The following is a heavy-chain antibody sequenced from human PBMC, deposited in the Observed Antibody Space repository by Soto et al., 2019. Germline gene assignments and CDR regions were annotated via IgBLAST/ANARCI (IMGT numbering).Heavy chain of an antibody. CDR1: GGSISSGGYS. CDR3: ARAVYSYGLYYFDD. CDR2: IYHSGST. Sequence: SETLSLTCAVSGGSISSGGYSWSWIRQPPGKGLEWIGYIYHSGSTYYNPSLKSRVTISVDRSKNQFSLKLSSVTAADTAVYYCARAVYSYGLYYFDDWGQGTLVTVSS. V-gene: IGHV4-30-2*01. D-gene: IGHD5-18*01. J-gene: IGHJ4*02.